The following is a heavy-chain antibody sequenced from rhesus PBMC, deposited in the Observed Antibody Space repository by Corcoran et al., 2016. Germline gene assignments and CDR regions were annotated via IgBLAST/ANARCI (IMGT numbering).Heavy chain of an antibody. CDR2: IYGNSAST. CDR3: AIDIAGFDY. CDR1: GGSISGYYY. Sequence: QVQLQQWGEGLVKPSETLSLTCAVYGGSISGYYYWSWIRQPPGKGREWIGYIYGNSASTNYNPSLKNRVTISKDTSKNQFSLKLSSVTAADTAVYYCAIDIAGFDYWGQGVLVTVSS. D-gene: IGHD1-1-1*01. J-gene: IGHJ4*01. V-gene: IGHV4-73*01.